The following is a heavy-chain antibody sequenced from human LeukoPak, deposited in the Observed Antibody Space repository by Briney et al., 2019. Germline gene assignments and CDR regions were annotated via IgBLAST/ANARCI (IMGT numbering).Heavy chain of an antibody. J-gene: IGHJ4*02. D-gene: IGHD4-11*01. CDR2: IYSDGST. CDR3: ARDNYYSNYQHNFDY. V-gene: IGHV3-66*01. Sequence: PGGSLRLSCAASGFTVSNNYMTWVRQAPGKGLEWVSAIYSDGSTYYADSVKGRFTISRDNSKNTLYLQMNSLRAEDTAVYYCARDNYYSNYQHNFDYWGQGTLVTVSS. CDR1: GFTVSNNY.